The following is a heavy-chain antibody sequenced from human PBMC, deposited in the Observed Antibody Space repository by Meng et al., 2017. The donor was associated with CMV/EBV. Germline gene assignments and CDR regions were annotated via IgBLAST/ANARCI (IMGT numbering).Heavy chain of an antibody. J-gene: IGHJ4*02. CDR2: INPSGGST. Sequence: HVRLGPSWAEVKKPGASMKVSCKASGYTFTSYYMHWVRQAPGQGLEWMGIINPSGGSTSYAQKFQGRVTMTRDTSTSTVYMELSSLRSEDTAVYYCARDKIQLWPTVGYFDYWGQGTLVTVSS. V-gene: IGHV1-46*01. D-gene: IGHD5-18*01. CDR3: ARDKIQLWPTVGYFDY. CDR1: GYTFTSYY.